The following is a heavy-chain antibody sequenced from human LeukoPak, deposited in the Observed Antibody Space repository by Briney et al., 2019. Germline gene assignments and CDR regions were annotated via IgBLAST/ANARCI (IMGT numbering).Heavy chain of an antibody. J-gene: IGHJ4*02. Sequence: SETPSLTCAVYGGSFSGYYWSWIRQPPGKGLEWIGEINHSGSTNHNPSLKSRVTISVDTSKNQFSLKLSSVTAADTAVYYCASGGAITMVRGVITYFDYWGQGTLVTVSS. CDR3: ASGGAITMVRGVITYFDY. CDR1: GGSFSGYY. V-gene: IGHV4-34*01. CDR2: INHSGST. D-gene: IGHD3-10*01.